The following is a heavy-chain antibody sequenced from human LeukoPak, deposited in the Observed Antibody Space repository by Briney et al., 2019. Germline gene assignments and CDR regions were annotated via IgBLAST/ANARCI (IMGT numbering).Heavy chain of an antibody. D-gene: IGHD3-16*02. CDR1: GFTFSNAW. Sequence: TGGSLRLSCAASGFTFSNAWMSWVRQAPGKGLEWVGRIKSKTDGGTTDYAAPVKGRFTLSRDNSKNTLFLQMSSLKTEDTAVYYCATVRVSDYVWGTYRYSYFDYWGQGTLVTVSS. CDR3: ATVRVSDYVWGTYRYSYFDY. V-gene: IGHV3-15*01. CDR2: IKSKTDGGTT. J-gene: IGHJ4*02.